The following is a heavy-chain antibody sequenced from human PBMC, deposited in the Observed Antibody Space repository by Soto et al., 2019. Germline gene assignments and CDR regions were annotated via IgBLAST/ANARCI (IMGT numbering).Heavy chain of an antibody. CDR2: ISSSGSTI. J-gene: IGHJ4*02. V-gene: IGHV3-48*03. D-gene: IGHD4-17*01. CDR1: GFTFSSYE. Sequence: PGGSLRLSCAASGFTFSSYEMNWVRQAPGKGLEWVSYISSSGSTIYYADSVKGRFTISRDNAKNSLYLQMNSLRAEDTAVYYCAREPHGEPYGDYGYWGQGTLVTVSS. CDR3: AREPHGEPYGDYGY.